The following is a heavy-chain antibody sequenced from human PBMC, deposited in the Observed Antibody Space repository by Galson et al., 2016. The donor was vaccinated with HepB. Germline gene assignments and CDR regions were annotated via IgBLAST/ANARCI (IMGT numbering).Heavy chain of an antibody. D-gene: IGHD2-8*02. CDR2: ISYDRNIK. V-gene: IGHV3-30*03. CDR1: GFTFSSYG. CDR3: VRDEIVLIDSQSGLDD. Sequence: SLRLSCAASGFTFSSYGMHWVRQAPGKGLEWVAVISYDRNIKHYADSVKGRFTISRDNSKNTLYLQMNSLRADDSAVYFCVRDEIVLIDSQSGLDDWGQGTTVTVSS. J-gene: IGHJ6*02.